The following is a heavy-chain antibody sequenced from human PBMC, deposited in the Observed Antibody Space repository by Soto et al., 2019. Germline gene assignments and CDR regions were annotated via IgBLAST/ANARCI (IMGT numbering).Heavy chain of an antibody. D-gene: IGHD3-10*01. CDR3: AKNSGWFNT. J-gene: IGHJ5*02. CDR2: IDGSGGTT. Sequence: LRLSCAASGFPFSSTDMTWVRQAPGKGLEWVSTIDGSGGTTYYADSVKGRFTISRDNSINTVFLQMNSLRADDTALYFCAKNSGWFNTWGQGALVTVSS. CDR1: GFPFSSTD. V-gene: IGHV3-23*01.